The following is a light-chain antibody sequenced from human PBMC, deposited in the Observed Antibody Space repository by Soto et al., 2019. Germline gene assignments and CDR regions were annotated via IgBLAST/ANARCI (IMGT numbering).Light chain of an antibody. CDR3: QSYDSSLSGSV. CDR2: GNS. Sequence: QSALTQTPSVSGAPGQKITMSCTGSSSNIGAGYDVHWYQQLPGTAPKLLIYGNSNRPSGVPDRFSGSKSGTSASLAITGLQAEDEADYYCQSYDSSLSGSVFGGGTKLTVL. CDR1: SSNIGAGYD. V-gene: IGLV1-40*01. J-gene: IGLJ2*01.